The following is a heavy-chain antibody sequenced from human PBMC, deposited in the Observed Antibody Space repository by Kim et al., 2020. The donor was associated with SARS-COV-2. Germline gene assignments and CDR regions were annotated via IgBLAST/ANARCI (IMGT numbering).Heavy chain of an antibody. J-gene: IGHJ4*02. CDR2: IYYSGST. D-gene: IGHD4-17*01. V-gene: IGHV4-31*03. CDR3: ARTVTRGTRYFDY. CDR1: GGSISSGGYY. Sequence: SETLSLTCTVSGGSISSGGYYWSWIRQHPGKGLEWIGYIYYSGSTYYNPSIKRRVTISVDTYKNQFSLKLSSVTAAATAVYYCARTVTRGTRYFDYWGQGTLVTVSS.